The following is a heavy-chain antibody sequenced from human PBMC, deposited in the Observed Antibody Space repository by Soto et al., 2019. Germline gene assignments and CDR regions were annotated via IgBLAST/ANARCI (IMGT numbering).Heavy chain of an antibody. Sequence: GGSLRLSCAASGFTFSSYAMSWVRQAPGKGLEWVSAISGSGGSTYYADSVKGRFTISRDNSKNTLYLQMNSLRAEDTAVYYCAKDRPYYYDSSGYYWHYFDYWGQGTLVTVSS. D-gene: IGHD3-22*01. CDR3: AKDRPYYYDSSGYYWHYFDY. J-gene: IGHJ4*02. V-gene: IGHV3-23*01. CDR1: GFTFSSYA. CDR2: ISGSGGST.